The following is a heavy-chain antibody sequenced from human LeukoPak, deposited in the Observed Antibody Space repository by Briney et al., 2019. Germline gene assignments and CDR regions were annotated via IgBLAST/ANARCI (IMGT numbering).Heavy chain of an antibody. J-gene: IGHJ4*02. CDR2: FSGSVDST. Sequence: GGSLRLSCAASGFTFSSYAMSWVRQAPGTGLGWFSVFSGSVDSTYYADSVKGRFTISRANSKNTLYLQMNSLRAEDTAVYYCAKDEGDMVRGVIISPVFDYWGQGTLVTVSS. CDR3: AKDEGDMVRGVIISPVFDY. D-gene: IGHD3-10*01. CDR1: GFTFSSYA. V-gene: IGHV3-23*01.